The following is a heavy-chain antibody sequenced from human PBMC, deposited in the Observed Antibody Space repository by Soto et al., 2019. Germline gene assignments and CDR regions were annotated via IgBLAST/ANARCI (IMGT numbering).Heavy chain of an antibody. D-gene: IGHD1-7*01. CDR1: GGSISSYY. V-gene: IGHV4-59*01. CDR2: IYYSGRT. Sequence: PSETLSLTCTVSGGSISSYYWSWIRQPPGKGLEWIGYIYYSGRTNYNPSLKSRVTISVDTSKNQFSLKLSSVTAADTAVYYCAGPVGTGTTRNYYYGMDVWGQGTTVTVSS. CDR3: AGPVGTGTTRNYYYGMDV. J-gene: IGHJ6*02.